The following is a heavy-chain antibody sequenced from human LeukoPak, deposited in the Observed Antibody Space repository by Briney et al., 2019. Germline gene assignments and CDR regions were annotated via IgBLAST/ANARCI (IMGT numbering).Heavy chain of an antibody. D-gene: IGHD2-2*02. Sequence: PGGSLRLSCAASGFTFSDYYMSWVRQAPGKGLEWVSAFSGSGGSTNYADSVKGRFTISRDNSKNTLYLQMNSLRAEDTAVYYCAKCSSTTCYTFDPWGQGTLVTVSS. CDR3: AKCSSTTCYTFDP. V-gene: IGHV3-23*01. CDR2: FSGSGGST. J-gene: IGHJ5*02. CDR1: GFTFSDYY.